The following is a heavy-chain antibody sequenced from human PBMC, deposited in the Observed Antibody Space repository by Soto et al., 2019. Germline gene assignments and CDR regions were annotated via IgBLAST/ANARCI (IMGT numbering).Heavy chain of an antibody. Sequence: SETLSLTCTVSGGSISSYYWSWIRQPPGKGLEWIGYIYYSGSTNYNPSLKSRVTISVDTSKNQFSLKLSSVTAADTAVYYCARAIRITMVRGVVSPDYYYHYMDVWGKGTTVTVSS. CDR1: GGSISSYY. V-gene: IGHV4-59*01. D-gene: IGHD3-10*01. CDR2: IYYSGST. CDR3: ARAIRITMVRGVVSPDYYYHYMDV. J-gene: IGHJ6*03.